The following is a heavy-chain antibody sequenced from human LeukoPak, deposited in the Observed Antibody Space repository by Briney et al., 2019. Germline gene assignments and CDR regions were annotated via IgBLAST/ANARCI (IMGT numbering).Heavy chain of an antibody. CDR2: VNSDGSWT. CDR3: VSFYETN. J-gene: IGHJ4*02. V-gene: IGHV3-74*01. CDR1: GNYW. D-gene: IGHD2-2*01. Sequence: RAGGSLRLSCAASGNYWMHWVRQAPGKGLVWVSHVNSDGSWTSHADSVKGRFTISKDNAKNTVYLRMNNLRTEDTAVYYCVSFYETNWGRGTLVTVSS.